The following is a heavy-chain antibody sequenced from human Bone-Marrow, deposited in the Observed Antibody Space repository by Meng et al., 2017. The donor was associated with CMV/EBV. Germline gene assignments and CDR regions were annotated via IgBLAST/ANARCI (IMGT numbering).Heavy chain of an antibody. CDR1: GFTFSSYE. J-gene: IGHJ6*02. CDR2: ISSSGSTI. V-gene: IGHV3-48*03. D-gene: IGHD3-10*01. CDR3: NYGWDYYGMDV. Sequence: GGSLRLSCAASGFTFSSYEMNWVRQAPGKGLEWVSYISSSGSTIYYADSVKGRFTISRDNAKNSLYLQMNSLRAEDTAVYYCNYGWDYYGMDVWGQGTTVTFYS.